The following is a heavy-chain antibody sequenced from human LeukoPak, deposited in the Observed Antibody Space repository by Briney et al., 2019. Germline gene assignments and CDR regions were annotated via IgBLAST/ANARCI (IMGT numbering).Heavy chain of an antibody. CDR3: AKSPRSGWYGDFDY. Sequence: GGSLRLSCAASGFTFSSYAMSWVRQAPGKGLEWVSAISGSGGSTYYADSVKGRFTISRDSSKNTLYLQMNSLRAEDTAVYYCAKSPRSGWYGDFDYWGQGTLVTVSS. CDR2: ISGSGGST. J-gene: IGHJ4*02. D-gene: IGHD6-19*01. V-gene: IGHV3-23*01. CDR1: GFTFSSYA.